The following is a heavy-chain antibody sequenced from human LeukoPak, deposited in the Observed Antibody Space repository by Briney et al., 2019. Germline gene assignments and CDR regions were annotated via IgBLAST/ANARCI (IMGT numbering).Heavy chain of an antibody. J-gene: IGHJ4*02. V-gene: IGHV3-23*01. CDR1: GFTFSSYA. D-gene: IGHD2-21*01. CDR2: ISGSGGST. CDR3: AKVVVVTNKVDY. Sequence: GGSLRLSCAASGFTFSSYAMSWVRQAPGKGLEWVSAISGSGGSTYYADSVKGRFTISRDNSKNTLYLQMNSLRAEDTAVYYFAKVVVVTNKVDYWGQGTLVTVSS.